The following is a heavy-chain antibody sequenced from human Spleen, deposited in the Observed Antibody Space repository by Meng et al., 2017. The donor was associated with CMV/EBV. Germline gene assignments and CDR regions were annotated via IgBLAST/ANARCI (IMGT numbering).Heavy chain of an antibody. CDR2: ISSSGNIK. V-gene: IGHV3-48*03. D-gene: IGHD3-22*01. J-gene: IGHJ4*02. CDR3: AKDAARQYYDSIGYYFDY. Sequence: GESLKISCAASGFTFSGYEMNWVRLAPGKGLEWVSYISSSGNIKYYADSVKGRFTISRDNAKNSLYLQMNSLRVEDTAVYFCAKDAARQYYDSIGYYFDYWGLGTLVTVSS. CDR1: GFTFSGYE.